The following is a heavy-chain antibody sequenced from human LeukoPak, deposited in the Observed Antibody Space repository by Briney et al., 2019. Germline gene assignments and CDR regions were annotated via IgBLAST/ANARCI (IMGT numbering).Heavy chain of an antibody. Sequence: SETLSLTCTVSGGSISSYYWSWIRQPPGKGLEWVGYIYYSGSTNYNPSLKSRVTISVDTSKNQFSLKLSSVTAADTAVYYCARASWFDPWGQGTLVTVSS. CDR1: GGSISSYY. V-gene: IGHV4-59*01. CDR3: ARASWFDP. CDR2: IYYSGST. J-gene: IGHJ5*02.